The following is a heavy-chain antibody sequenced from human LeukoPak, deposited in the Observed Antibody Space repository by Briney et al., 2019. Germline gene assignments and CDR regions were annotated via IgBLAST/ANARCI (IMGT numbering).Heavy chain of an antibody. J-gene: IGHJ4*02. CDR2: IWNDGSKK. CDR3: GRDSLGGDY. CDR1: GFSFSTFG. D-gene: IGHD3-16*01. V-gene: IGHV3-33*08. Sequence: GGSLRLSCAASGFSFSTFGMHWARRAPGKGLEWVAVIWNDGSKKFYAESVKGRFTVSRDNSQNTLYLQMNRLRAEDTAVYYCGRDSLGGDYWGQGTLVTVSS.